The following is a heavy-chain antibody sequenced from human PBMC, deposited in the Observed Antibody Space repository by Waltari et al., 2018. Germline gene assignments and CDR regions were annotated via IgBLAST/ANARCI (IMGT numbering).Heavy chain of an antibody. J-gene: IGHJ4*02. D-gene: IGHD2-2*01. CDR1: GGSISSYY. CDR3: ARGGCSSTSCYYAY. CDR2: IYYSGST. Sequence: QVQLQGSGPGLVKPAETLSLTCTVSGGSISSYYWSWIRQPPGKGLEWIGYIYYSGSTNSNPSLKSRVTISVDTSKNQFSLKLSSVTAADTAVYYCARGGCSSTSCYYAYWGQGTLVTVSS. V-gene: IGHV4-59*01.